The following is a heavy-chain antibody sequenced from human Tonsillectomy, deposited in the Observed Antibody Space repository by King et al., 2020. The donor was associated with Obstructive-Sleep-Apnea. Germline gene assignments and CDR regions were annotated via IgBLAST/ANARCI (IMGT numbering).Heavy chain of an antibody. CDR1: GVSLSTSGVG. CDR2: IYLDDDN. J-gene: IGHJ4*02. D-gene: IGHD6-6*01. Sequence: TLKESGPTLVKPTQTLTLTCTFSGVSLSTSGVGGGWIRQPPGKALECLALIYLDDDNRYSPSLKSRLTITKDTSKNQVVLTMTNMDPVDTATYYCAHIRSPSSHFDYWGQGTLVTVSS. CDR3: AHIRSPSSHFDY. V-gene: IGHV2-5*02.